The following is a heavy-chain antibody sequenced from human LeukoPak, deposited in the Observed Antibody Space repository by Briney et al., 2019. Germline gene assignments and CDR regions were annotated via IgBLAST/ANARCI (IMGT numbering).Heavy chain of an antibody. V-gene: IGHV1-69*13. CDR2: IIPIFGTA. CDR1: GGTFSSYA. CDR3: ARNAVPDRPFSGMDV. Sequence: GASVKVSCKASGGTFSSYAISWVRQAPGQGLEWMGGIIPIFGTANYAQEFQGRVTITADESTSTAYMELSSLRSEDTAVYYCARNAVPDRPFSGMDVWGKGTTVTVSS. D-gene: IGHD2-2*01. J-gene: IGHJ6*04.